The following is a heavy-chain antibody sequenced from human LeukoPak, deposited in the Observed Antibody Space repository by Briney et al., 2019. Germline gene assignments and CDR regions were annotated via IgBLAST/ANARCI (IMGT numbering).Heavy chain of an antibody. CDR3: ASSFFAYCSSTSCYGAFDI. CDR1: GFTFSSYG. V-gene: IGHV3-30*02. CDR2: IRYDGSNK. J-gene: IGHJ3*02. D-gene: IGHD2-2*01. Sequence: GGSLRLSCAASGFTFSSYGMHWVRQAPGKGLEWVAFIRYDGSNKYYADSVKGRFTISRDNSKNTLYLQMNSLRAGDTAVYYCASSFFAYCSSTSCYGAFDIWGQGTMVTVSS.